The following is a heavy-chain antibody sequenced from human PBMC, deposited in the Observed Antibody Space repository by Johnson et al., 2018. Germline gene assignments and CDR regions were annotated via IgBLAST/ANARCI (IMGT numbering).Heavy chain of an antibody. CDR3: ARGVLSWFDS. Sequence: QVQLQESGPGLVKPSETXSLTCTVSGDSISTYYWSWIRQPAGKGLAVIGRIQASGSTYYNPSLKSRVTMSKDTSNNQLSLKLTSVTAADTAGYYCARGVLSWFDSWGQGTLVTVSS. CDR2: IQASGST. V-gene: IGHV4-4*07. CDR1: GDSISTYY. D-gene: IGHD5/OR15-5a*01. J-gene: IGHJ5*01.